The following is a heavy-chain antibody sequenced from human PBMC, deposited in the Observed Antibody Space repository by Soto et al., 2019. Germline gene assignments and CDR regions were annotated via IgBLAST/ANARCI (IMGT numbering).Heavy chain of an antibody. J-gene: IGHJ4*02. V-gene: IGHV1-69*12. CDR3: VRVVAIPGYPDN. D-gene: IGHD5-12*01. CDR1: GGTFSSYA. CDR2: IVPIVDTS. Sequence: QVQLVQSGAEVRQPASSVKVSCKTSGGTFSSYAISWVRQAPGHGLEWMGGIVPIVDTSTYAQKSQGRVTITADESTSTVYMELSSLRSDDTAVYYCVRVVAIPGYPDNWGQGTLITVSS.